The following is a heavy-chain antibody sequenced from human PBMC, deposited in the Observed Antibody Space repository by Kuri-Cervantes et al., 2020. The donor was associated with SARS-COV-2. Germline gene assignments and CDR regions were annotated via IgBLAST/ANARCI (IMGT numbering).Heavy chain of an antibody. CDR3: ARGSSPLGVTYDY. V-gene: IGHV3-7*04. Sequence: GGSLRLSCAASGFTFSSYWMSWLRQAPGKGLEWVANIKQDGSEKYYVDSVKGRFTISRDNAKNSLYLQMNSLRAEDTAVYYCARGSSPLGVTYDYWGQGTLVTVSS. CDR2: IKQDGSEK. D-gene: IGHD3-10*01. CDR1: GFTFSSYW. J-gene: IGHJ4*02.